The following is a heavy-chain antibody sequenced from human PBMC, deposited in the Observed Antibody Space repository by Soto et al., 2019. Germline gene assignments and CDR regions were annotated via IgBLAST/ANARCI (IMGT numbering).Heavy chain of an antibody. J-gene: IGHJ4*02. CDR1: GFTSSDHY. Sequence: GGSLRLSCAASGFTSSDHYMDWVRQAPGKGLEWVGRTRNKANSYTTEYAASVKGRFTISRDDSKNSLYLQMNSLKTEDTALYYCVSVSGSYYYDYWGQGTLVTVSS. CDR3: VSVSGSYYYDY. D-gene: IGHD3-10*01. CDR2: TRNKANSYTT. V-gene: IGHV3-72*01.